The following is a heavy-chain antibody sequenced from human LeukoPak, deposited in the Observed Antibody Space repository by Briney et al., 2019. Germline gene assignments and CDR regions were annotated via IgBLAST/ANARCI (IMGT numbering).Heavy chain of an antibody. CDR2: MYYSGNT. J-gene: IGHJ4*02. CDR1: GGSISSGHYC. CDR3: VRQRGVGSWSFDY. V-gene: IGHV4-39*01. Sequence: SETLSLTCTVSGGSISSGHYCWGWIRQPPGKGLDWIGSMYYSGNTHYNPSLQSRVTVSVDTSKNQFSLKLTSVTAADTAVYYCVRQRGVGSWSFDYWGQGNLVTVSS. D-gene: IGHD2-15*01.